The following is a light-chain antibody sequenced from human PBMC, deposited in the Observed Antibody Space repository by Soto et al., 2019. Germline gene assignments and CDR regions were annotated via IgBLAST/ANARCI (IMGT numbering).Light chain of an antibody. V-gene: IGKV3-20*01. CDR3: QKYGSSPYT. J-gene: IGKJ2*01. CDR1: QSVRSNY. CDR2: DAS. Sequence: EFVLTQSPGTLSLSPGERATLSCRASQSVRSNYLAWYQQKLGQAPRLLMYDASSRAGGIPDRFRGSGSGTAVTLTIPRLEPEDFAWYDCQKYGSSPYTFGRGTKLEIK.